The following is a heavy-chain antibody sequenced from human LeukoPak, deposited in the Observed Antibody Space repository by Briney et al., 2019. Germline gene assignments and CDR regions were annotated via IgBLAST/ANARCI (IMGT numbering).Heavy chain of an antibody. J-gene: IGHJ4*02. CDR3: ARGSRGPGARGNYFDY. Sequence: GGSLRLSCAASGFTFSSYSMNWVRQAPGKGLEWVSYISSSSSTIYYADSVKGRFTISRDNAKNSLYLQMNSLRAEDTAVYYCARGSRGPGARGNYFDYWGQGTLVTVSS. D-gene: IGHD2-15*01. V-gene: IGHV3-48*04. CDR2: ISSSSSTI. CDR1: GFTFSSYS.